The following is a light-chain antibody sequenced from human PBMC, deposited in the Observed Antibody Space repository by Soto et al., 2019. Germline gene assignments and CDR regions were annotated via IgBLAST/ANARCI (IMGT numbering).Light chain of an antibody. V-gene: IGKV3-11*01. J-gene: IGKJ2*01. CDR2: DAS. Sequence: EIVLTQSPATLSLSPGERATLSCRASQSVSSYLAWYQQKPGQAPRLLIYDASNRATGIPARFSGSGSGTDFTLTISSLEPEDFAVYYCQHYNNWPPMYSFGQGTKLEIK. CDR3: QHYNNWPPMYS. CDR1: QSVSSY.